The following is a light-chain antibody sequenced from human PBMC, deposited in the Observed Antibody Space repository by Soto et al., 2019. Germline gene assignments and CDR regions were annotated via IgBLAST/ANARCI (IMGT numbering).Light chain of an antibody. CDR2: EVS. CDR1: SSDVGGYNY. Sequence: QSALTQPPSASGSPGQSVTISCTGTSSDVGGYNYVSWYQQHPGKAPKFMMYEVSKRPSGVPDRFSGSKSGNTASLTVSGLQAEDEADYACSAYADSNFVVVGEGTKLTVL. V-gene: IGLV2-8*01. CDR3: SAYADSNFVV. J-gene: IGLJ2*01.